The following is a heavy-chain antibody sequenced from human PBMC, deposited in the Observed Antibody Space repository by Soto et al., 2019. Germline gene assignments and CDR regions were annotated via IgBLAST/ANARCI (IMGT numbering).Heavy chain of an antibody. CDR1: GGSISSSSYY. CDR2: IYYSGST. V-gene: IGHV4-39*01. Sequence: SETLSLTCTVPGGSISSSSYYWGWIRQPPGKGLEWIGSIYYSGSTYYNPSLKSRVTISVDTSKNQFSLKLSSVTAADTAVYYCARHHPATAYYWYFDLWGRGTLVTVSS. CDR3: ARHHPATAYYWYFDL. J-gene: IGHJ2*01. D-gene: IGHD5-12*01.